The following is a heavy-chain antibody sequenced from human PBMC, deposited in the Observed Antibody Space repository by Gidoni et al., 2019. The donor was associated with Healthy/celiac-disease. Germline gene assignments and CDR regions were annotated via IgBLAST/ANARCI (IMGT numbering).Heavy chain of an antibody. CDR3: ARDQAVCSSTSCYLSYYGMDV. CDR2: IWYDGNNK. CDR1: GFTFSSYG. V-gene: IGHV3-33*01. Sequence: QVQLVESGGGVVQPGRSLRLSCAASGFTFSSYGMHWVRQAPGKGLEWVAVIWYDGNNKYYADSVKGRFTISRDNSKNTLYLQMNSLRAEDTAVYYCARDQAVCSSTSCYLSYYGMDVWGQGTTVTVSS. D-gene: IGHD2-2*01. J-gene: IGHJ6*02.